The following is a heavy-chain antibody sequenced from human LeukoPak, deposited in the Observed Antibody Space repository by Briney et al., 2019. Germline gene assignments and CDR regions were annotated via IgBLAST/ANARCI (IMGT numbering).Heavy chain of an antibody. J-gene: IGHJ3*02. V-gene: IGHV1-69*05. CDR1: GGTFSSYA. Sequence: SVKVSCKASGGTFSSYAISWVRQAPGQGLEWMGRIIPIFGTAYYAQKFQGRVTITTDESTSTAYMELSSLRSEDTAVYYCAREAMIGAFDIWGQGTMVTVSS. CDR2: IIPIFGTA. D-gene: IGHD3-22*01. CDR3: AREAMIGAFDI.